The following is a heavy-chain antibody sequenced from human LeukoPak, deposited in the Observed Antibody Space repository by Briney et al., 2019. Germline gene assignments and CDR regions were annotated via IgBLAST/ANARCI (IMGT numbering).Heavy chain of an antibody. CDR3: AVLAVAGETGAYELDY. J-gene: IGHJ4*02. V-gene: IGHV3-11*04. CDR1: GFTFSDYY. D-gene: IGHD6-19*01. CDR2: ISSSGSTI. Sequence: PGGSLRLSCAASGFTFSDYYMSWIRQAPGKGLEWVSYISSSGSTIYYADSVKGRFTISRDNAKNTLYLQMNSLRAEDTAVYYCAVLAVAGETGAYELDYWGQGTLVIVSS.